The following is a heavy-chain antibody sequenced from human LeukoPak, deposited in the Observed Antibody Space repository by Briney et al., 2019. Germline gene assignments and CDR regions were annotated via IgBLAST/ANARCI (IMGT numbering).Heavy chain of an antibody. V-gene: IGHV3-48*03. Sequence: GGSPRLSCVASGFTFSRFEMNCVRQAPGKGLEWISHICTGTYIAYADSVKGRFTISRDNAKNSLYLQMNSLRAEDTAVYYCTREQDREAAATVIGDSWGQGTLVTVSS. J-gene: IGHJ4*02. CDR3: TREQDREAAATVIGDS. D-gene: IGHD2-15*01. CDR2: ICTGTYI. CDR1: GFTFSRFE.